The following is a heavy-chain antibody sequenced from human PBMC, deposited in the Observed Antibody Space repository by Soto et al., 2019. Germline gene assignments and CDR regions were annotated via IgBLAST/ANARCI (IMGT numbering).Heavy chain of an antibody. Sequence: PVGSLRLSCTASGFTFGDYAMSWFRQAPGKGLEWVGFIRSKAYGGTTEYAASVKGRFTISRDDSKSIAYLQMNSLKTEDTAVYYCTRDAWGDYGETPGYYGMDVWGQGTTVTVSS. CDR1: GFTFGDYA. J-gene: IGHJ6*02. V-gene: IGHV3-49*03. CDR3: TRDAWGDYGETPGYYGMDV. CDR2: IRSKAYGGTT. D-gene: IGHD4-17*01.